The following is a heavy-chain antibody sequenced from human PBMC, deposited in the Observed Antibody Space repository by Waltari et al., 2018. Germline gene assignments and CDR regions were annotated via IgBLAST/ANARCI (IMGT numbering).Heavy chain of an antibody. D-gene: IGHD3-22*01. J-gene: IGHJ6*02. CDR2: ISWDGGKA. Sequence: EVKLEESGGVVEQSGGSLKLACAASGFIFDDYTMHWVSQTPGKGLEWVSLISWDGGKAYYADSGKGRFTSSRDNSKNYLYLQMSSLRTEDTGLYYCAKAGGRDYYDSRGHTKGSYKGMDVWGQGTTVTVSS. V-gene: IGHV3-43*01. CDR3: AKAGGRDYYDSRGHTKGSYKGMDV. CDR1: GFIFDDYT.